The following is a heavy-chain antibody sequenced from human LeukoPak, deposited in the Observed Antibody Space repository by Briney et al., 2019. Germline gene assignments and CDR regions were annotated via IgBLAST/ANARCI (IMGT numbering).Heavy chain of an antibody. D-gene: IGHD6-13*01. CDR1: GYTFSSYE. Sequence: GGSLRLSCAASGYTFSSYEMNWVRQAPGKGLEWVSYISSSGSTIYYADSVKGRFTISRDNAKNSLYLQMNSLRAEDTAVYYCVNLDSSDYWGQGTLVTVSS. V-gene: IGHV3-48*03. CDR3: VNLDSSDY. CDR2: ISSSGSTI. J-gene: IGHJ4*02.